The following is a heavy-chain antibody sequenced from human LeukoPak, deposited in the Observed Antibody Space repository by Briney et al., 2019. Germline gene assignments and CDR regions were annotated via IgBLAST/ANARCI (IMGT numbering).Heavy chain of an antibody. Sequence: PGGSLRLSCAASGFTFSSYGMHWVRQAPGKGLEWVAFIRYDGSNKYYADSVKGRFTISRDNSKNTLYLQMNGLRAEDTAVYYCAGNEIDIVVVPAATHWGQGTLVTVSS. D-gene: IGHD2-2*01. CDR1: GFTFSSYG. CDR3: AGNEIDIVVVPAATH. CDR2: IRYDGSNK. J-gene: IGHJ4*02. V-gene: IGHV3-30*02.